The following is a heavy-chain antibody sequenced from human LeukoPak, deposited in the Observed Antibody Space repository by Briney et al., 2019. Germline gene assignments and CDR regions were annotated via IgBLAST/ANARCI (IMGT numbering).Heavy chain of an antibody. D-gene: IGHD3-10*01. CDR3: AKGRFSYDSGSPLRL. J-gene: IGHJ3*01. CDR2: LSDSGEIT. Sequence: PGGSLRLSCVASGFNFSIYAVSWVRQAPGKGLQWVSLLSDSGEITYYTDSVKGRFTISRDNSNNTLHLHMTSLRAEDTAVYYCAKGRFSYDSGSPLRLWGQGTMGTVSS. V-gene: IGHV3-23*01. CDR1: GFNFSIYA.